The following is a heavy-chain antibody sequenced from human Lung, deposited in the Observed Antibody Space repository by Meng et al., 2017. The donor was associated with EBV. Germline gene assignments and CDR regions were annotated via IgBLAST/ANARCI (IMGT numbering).Heavy chain of an antibody. CDR1: GFIFNNYR. J-gene: IGHJ4*02. CDR3: VREEYDPRDF. CDR2: IDYGGIST. V-gene: IGHV3-21*01. D-gene: IGHD3-16*01. Sequence: EVALVGSGGGLVEAGGSLRLSVAASGFIFNNYRMNWVRQAPGKGLEWVSVIDYGGISTYYADSVKGRFTVSRDNAKNSVSLQMNNLRAEDTAVYYCVREEYDPRDFWGQGTLVTVSS.